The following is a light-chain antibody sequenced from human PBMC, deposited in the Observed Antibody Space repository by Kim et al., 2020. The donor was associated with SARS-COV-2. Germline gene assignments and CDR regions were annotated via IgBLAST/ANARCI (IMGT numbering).Light chain of an antibody. CDR1: QDISNS. Sequence: SASVGHRVTITCQASQDISNSLNWYQQKSGKAPKLLIYDASNLETGVPSRFGGSGSGTDFTFTISSLQPEDIATYYCQQYNNFPRTFGQGTKLEI. J-gene: IGKJ2*01. CDR3: QQYNNFPRT. V-gene: IGKV1-33*01. CDR2: DAS.